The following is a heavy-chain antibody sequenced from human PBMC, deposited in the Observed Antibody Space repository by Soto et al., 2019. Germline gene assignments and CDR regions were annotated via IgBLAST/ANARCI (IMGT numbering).Heavy chain of an antibody. CDR1: GFTFSSYG. D-gene: IGHD2-2*01. V-gene: IGHV3-33*01. J-gene: IGHJ4*02. CDR3: ARDPGIVVVPGSGSHPLDY. CDR2: IWYDGSNK. Sequence: GGSLRLSCAASGFTFSSYGMHWVRQAPGKGLEWVAVIWYDGSNKYYADSVKGRFTISRDNSKNTLYLQMNSLRAEDTAVYYCARDPGIVVVPGSGSHPLDYWGQGTLVTVSS.